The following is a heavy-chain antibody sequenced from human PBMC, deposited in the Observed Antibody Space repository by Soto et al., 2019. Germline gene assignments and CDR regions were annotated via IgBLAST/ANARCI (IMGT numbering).Heavy chain of an antibody. CDR2: IYYSGST. Sequence: QVQLQESGPGLVKPSQTLSLTCTVSGGSISSGGYYWSWIRQHPGKGLEWIGYIYYSGSTYYNPSLKSRVTKSVDKSKNQSSLKLSSVTAADTAVYYCARAPRGYDPKHFDYWGQGTLVTVSA. J-gene: IGHJ4*02. CDR1: GGSISSGGYY. CDR3: ARAPRGYDPKHFDY. D-gene: IGHD5-12*01. V-gene: IGHV4-31*03.